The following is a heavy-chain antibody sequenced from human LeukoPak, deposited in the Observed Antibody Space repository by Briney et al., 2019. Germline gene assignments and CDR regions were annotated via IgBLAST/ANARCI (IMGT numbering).Heavy chain of an antibody. CDR1: GGSISSYY. Sequence: SETLSLTCTVSGGSISSYYWSWIRQPPGKGLEWIGYIYYSGSTNYNPSLKSRVTISVDTSKNQFSLKLSSVTAADTAVYYCARVGKYYYDSSGYYNWGQGTLVTVSS. D-gene: IGHD3-22*01. CDR3: ARVGKYYYDSSGYYN. V-gene: IGHV4-59*01. J-gene: IGHJ4*02. CDR2: IYYSGST.